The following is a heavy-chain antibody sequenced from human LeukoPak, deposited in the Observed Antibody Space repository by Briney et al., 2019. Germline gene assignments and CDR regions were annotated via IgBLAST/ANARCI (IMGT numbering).Heavy chain of an antibody. V-gene: IGHV4-39*01. CDR1: GGSISSSGYY. CDR3: ARLITTFGVVSYNWFDP. CDR2: IYYSGST. Sequence: SETLSLTCTVSGGSISSSGYYWGWIRQPPGKGLEWLGSIYYSGSTYYNPSLKSRVTISVDTSKNQFSLKLSSVTAADTAVYYCARLITTFGVVSYNWFDPWGQGTLVTVSS. D-gene: IGHD3-3*01. J-gene: IGHJ5*02.